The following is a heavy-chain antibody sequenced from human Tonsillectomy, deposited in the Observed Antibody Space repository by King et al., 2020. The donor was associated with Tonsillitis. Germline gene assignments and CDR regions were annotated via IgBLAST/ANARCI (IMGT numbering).Heavy chain of an antibody. CDR3: ARREMAPRMPFGP. J-gene: IGHJ5*02. CDR2: IYPGDSET. Sequence: EWQLVQSGAEVKKPGQSLKIYCKGSGYSFDTYWIAWVRQMPGKGLEWMGIIYPGDSETRYNPSFQGKVTISADMSINTAYLQWSSLKASDTAIYYCARREMAPRMPFGPWGQGTLVTVSS. D-gene: IGHD5-24*01. CDR1: GYSFDTYW. V-gene: IGHV5-51*01.